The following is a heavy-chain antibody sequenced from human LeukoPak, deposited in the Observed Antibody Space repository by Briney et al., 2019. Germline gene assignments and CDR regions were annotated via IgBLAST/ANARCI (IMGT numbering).Heavy chain of an antibody. Sequence: GRSLRLSCATSGFTFSSHGMHWVRQAPGKGLEWVAVIWFDGSNKYYADSVKGRFTISRDNSKNTLYLQMNSLRAEDTAVYYCARDRDSYGRYNWFDPWGQGTLVTVSS. V-gene: IGHV3-33*01. CDR3: ARDRDSYGRYNWFDP. D-gene: IGHD5-18*01. CDR1: GFTFSSHG. J-gene: IGHJ5*02. CDR2: IWFDGSNK.